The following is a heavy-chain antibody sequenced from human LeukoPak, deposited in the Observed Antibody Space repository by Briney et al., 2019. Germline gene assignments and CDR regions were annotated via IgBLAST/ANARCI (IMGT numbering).Heavy chain of an antibody. Sequence: PGGSLRLSCAASGFTFSGYTMNWARQAPGKGLEWVSSISSSSNYIYYAGSMKGRFTISRDNAQNSLYLQMNSLRAEDTAVYYCARDYYGSGSYEVGGQGTLVTVSS. CDR3: ARDYYGSGSYEV. D-gene: IGHD3-10*01. CDR2: ISSSSNYI. V-gene: IGHV3-21*06. CDR1: GFTFSGYT. J-gene: IGHJ4*02.